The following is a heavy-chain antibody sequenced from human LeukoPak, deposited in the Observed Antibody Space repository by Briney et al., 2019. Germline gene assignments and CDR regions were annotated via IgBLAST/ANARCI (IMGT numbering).Heavy chain of an antibody. CDR3: AKESNSSDNWYFDL. D-gene: IGHD2/OR15-2a*01. J-gene: IGHJ2*01. V-gene: IGHV4-59*02. CDR1: SGSVSSDY. Sequence: SETLSLTCNIYSGSVSSDYWNWIRQPPGKGLEWIGYMYNSGSTNNNPSLKSRVTISVDKSKNQFSLKLSSVTAADTAVYYCAKESNSSDNWYFDLWGRGTLVTVSS. CDR2: MYNSGST.